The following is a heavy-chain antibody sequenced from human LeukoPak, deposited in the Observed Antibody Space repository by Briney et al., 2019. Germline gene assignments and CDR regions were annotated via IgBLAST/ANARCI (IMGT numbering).Heavy chain of an antibody. D-gene: IGHD6-13*01. J-gene: IGHJ4*02. V-gene: IGHV1-69*13. CDR1: GGTFSSYA. CDR3: ARVQSIAAAGPYYFDC. Sequence: AASVKVSCKASGGTFSSYAISWVRQAPGQGLEWMGGIIPIFGTANYAQKFQGRVTITADESTSTAYMELSSLRSEDTAVYYCARVQSIAAAGPYYFDCWGQGTLVTVSS. CDR2: IIPIFGTA.